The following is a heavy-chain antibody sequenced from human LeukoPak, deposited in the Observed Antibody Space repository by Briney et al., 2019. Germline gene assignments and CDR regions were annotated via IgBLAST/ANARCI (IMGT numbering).Heavy chain of an antibody. CDR2: VYHDGSA. CDR3: AYNRNFALDN. D-gene: IGHD1-14*01. Sequence: SETLSLTCAVSGASIESHSWWSWVRQPPGKGLEWIGEVYHDGSANYKPSLKSRVTISADTSRNHFSLKLTSVTAADTAAYYCAYNRNFALDNWGRGTLVTVSS. J-gene: IGHJ4*01. V-gene: IGHV4/OR15-8*01. CDR1: GASIESHSW.